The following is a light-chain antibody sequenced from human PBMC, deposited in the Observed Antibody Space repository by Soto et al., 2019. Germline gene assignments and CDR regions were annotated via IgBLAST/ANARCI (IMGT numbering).Light chain of an antibody. J-gene: IGKJ4*01. CDR2: GAS. Sequence: EVVLTQSPGTLSLSPGEIVTVSCSASQSVDSSTLAWYQQKPVQAPRLLISGASTRATGTPDSFSGSGSGTDFTLTINRLEPEDFAVYYCQHFDDSLIFGGGTKVEIK. V-gene: IGKV3-20*01. CDR1: QSVDSST. CDR3: QHFDDSLI.